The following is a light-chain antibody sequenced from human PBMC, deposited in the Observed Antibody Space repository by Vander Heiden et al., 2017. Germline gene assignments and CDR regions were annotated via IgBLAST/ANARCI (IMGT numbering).Light chain of an antibody. Sequence: QTVVTQEPSFSVSPGATVTLTCGLSSGSVSTSYYPSWYQQTPGQAPRTLIYSTNTRSSGVPDRFSGSILGNKAALTITGAQADDESDYYCVLYMGSGPWVFGGGTKLTVL. J-gene: IGLJ3*02. V-gene: IGLV8-61*01. CDR2: STN. CDR1: SGSVSTSYY. CDR3: VLYMGSGPWV.